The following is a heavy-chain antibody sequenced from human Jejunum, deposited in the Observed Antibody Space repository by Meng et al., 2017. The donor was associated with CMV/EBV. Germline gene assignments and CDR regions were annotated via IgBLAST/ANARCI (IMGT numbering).Heavy chain of an antibody. J-gene: IGHJ4*02. D-gene: IGHD2-2*01. Sequence: FTSYTMGWVRRVPGKGLEWVSSISTHSSYISYADSVKGRFTISRDNAKNSLYLQMDSLRAEDTAVYYCASGFCGSTTCYREFDYWGQGTLVTVSS. CDR3: ASGFCGSTTCYREFDY. V-gene: IGHV3-21*01. CDR1: FTSYT. CDR2: ISTHSSYI.